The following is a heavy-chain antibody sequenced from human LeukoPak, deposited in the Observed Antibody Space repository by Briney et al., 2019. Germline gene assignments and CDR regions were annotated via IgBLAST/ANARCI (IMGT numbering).Heavy chain of an antibody. V-gene: IGHV3-23*01. Sequence: GGSLRLSCAASGFTFSTFAMIWVRQPPGKGLEWVSAISGSGGSTYYADSVKGRFTISRDNSKNTLYLQMNSLRAEDTAVYYCAKAYCGGDCYRLWYFDYWGQGTLVTVSS. J-gene: IGHJ4*02. D-gene: IGHD2-21*02. CDR2: ISGSGGST. CDR3: AKAYCGGDCYRLWYFDY. CDR1: GFTFSTFA.